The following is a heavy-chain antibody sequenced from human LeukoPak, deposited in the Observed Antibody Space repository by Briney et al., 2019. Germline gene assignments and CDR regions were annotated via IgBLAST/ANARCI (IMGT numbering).Heavy chain of an antibody. CDR2: ISTSTSSI. CDR3: ARGRDDYFLNY. V-gene: IGHV3-21*01. CDR1: GFTFSNAW. J-gene: IGHJ4*02. D-gene: IGHD2/OR15-2a*01. Sequence: PGGSLRLSCATSGFTFSNAWMNWVRQAPGKGLEWVSSISTSTSSIYYADSVKGRFTISRDNAKNSLSLQMNSLRVEDTAVYYCARGRDDYFLNYWGQGTLVTVSS.